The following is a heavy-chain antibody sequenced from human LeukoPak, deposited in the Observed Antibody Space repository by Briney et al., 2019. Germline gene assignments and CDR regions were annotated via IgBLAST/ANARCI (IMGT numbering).Heavy chain of an antibody. V-gene: IGHV3-23*01. CDR3: ARVIEGGSYFDY. Sequence: PGGSLRLSCAASGFTFRTYAMHWVRQAPGKGLEWFSGISGSGDGTYYADSVKGRFTISRDNSKNTLYLQMNSLRAEDTAVYYCARVIEGGSYFDYWGQGTLVTVSS. CDR1: GFTFRTYA. CDR2: ISGSGDGT. D-gene: IGHD2/OR15-2a*01. J-gene: IGHJ4*02.